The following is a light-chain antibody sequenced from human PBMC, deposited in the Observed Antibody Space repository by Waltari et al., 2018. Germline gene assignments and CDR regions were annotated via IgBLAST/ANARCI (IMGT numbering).Light chain of an antibody. V-gene: IGLV2-14*03. J-gene: IGLJ1*01. CDR1: TSDVGGYNF. Sequence: QSALTQPASVSGSPGPSIPISCTGTTSDVGGYNFASWYQQHPGIAPKLMIYDVNKRPSGVSNRVSGSKSGNTASLTISVLQAEDEADYYCSSYTSSATYVFGAGTKVTVL. CDR2: DVN. CDR3: SSYTSSATYV.